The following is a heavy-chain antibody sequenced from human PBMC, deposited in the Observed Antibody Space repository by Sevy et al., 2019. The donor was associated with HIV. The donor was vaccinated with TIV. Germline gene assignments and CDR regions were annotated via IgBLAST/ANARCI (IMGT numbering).Heavy chain of an antibody. J-gene: IGHJ3*02. CDR2: IYYSGST. V-gene: IGHV4-30-4*01. CDR3: ARVDSGSYYEGAFDI. D-gene: IGHD1-26*01. Sequence: SETLSLTCTVSGGSISSGDYCWSWIRQPPGKGLEWIGYIYYSGSTYYNPSLKSRVTISVDTSKNQFSLKLSSVTAADTAVYYCARVDSGSYYEGAFDIWGQGTMVTVSS. CDR1: GGSISSGDYC.